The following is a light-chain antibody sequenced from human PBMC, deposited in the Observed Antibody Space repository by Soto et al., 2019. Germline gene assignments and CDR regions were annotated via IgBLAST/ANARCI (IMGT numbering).Light chain of an antibody. CDR1: QIVSSN. CDR2: GAS. J-gene: IGKJ5*01. Sequence: EIVLMPALATLSESPGERETLSCRASQIVSSNLAWYQQKPGQAPRLLIYGASTRATGIPSRFSGSGSGTEFTLTISILQSEDFAVYYCQQYNNWPPITFGLGTRLEIK. V-gene: IGKV3-15*01. CDR3: QQYNNWPPIT.